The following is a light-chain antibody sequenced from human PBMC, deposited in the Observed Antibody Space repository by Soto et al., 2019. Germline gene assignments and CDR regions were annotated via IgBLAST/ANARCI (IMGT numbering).Light chain of an antibody. CDR3: QQRQYWPPIT. Sequence: EIVITQSPATLSVSPGERAPLSCRTSLSVSSYLAWYQQKPGQAPRLLIYDASNRATGIPARFTGSGSGTDLNLTISTLEPEDFAVYYCQQRQYWPPITFGQGTRLEIK. V-gene: IGKV3-11*01. CDR2: DAS. J-gene: IGKJ5*01. CDR1: LSVSSY.